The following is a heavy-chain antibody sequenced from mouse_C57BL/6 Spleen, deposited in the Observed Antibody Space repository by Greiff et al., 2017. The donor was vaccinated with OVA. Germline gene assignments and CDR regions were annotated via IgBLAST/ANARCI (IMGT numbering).Heavy chain of an antibody. CDR2: ISDGGSYT. CDR3: ARDVTYFDY. Sequence: EVKVVESGGGLVKPGGSLKLSCAASGFTFSSYAMSWVRQTPEKRLEWVATISDGGSYTYYPANVKGRFTISRDNAKNNLYLQMSHLKSEDTAMYYCARDVTYFDYWGQGTTLTVSS. CDR1: GFTFSSYA. V-gene: IGHV5-4*01. D-gene: IGHD2-1*01. J-gene: IGHJ2*01.